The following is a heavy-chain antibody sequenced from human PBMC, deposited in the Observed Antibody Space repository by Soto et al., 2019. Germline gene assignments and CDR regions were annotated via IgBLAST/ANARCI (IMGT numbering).Heavy chain of an antibody. V-gene: IGHV3-21*01. CDR2: ISSSSSYI. CDR3: PMTTVTVGIYYCFDG. Sequence: GGLRSLSWSASGLDFCGHIFNFVRTTTIKLLEWVSSISSSSSYIYYADSVKGRFTISRDNDKNSLYLQMNSLRAEDTAVYYVPMTTVTVGIYYCFDGWGHGTTV. J-gene: IGHJ6*03. D-gene: IGHD4-17*01. CDR1: GLDFCGHI.